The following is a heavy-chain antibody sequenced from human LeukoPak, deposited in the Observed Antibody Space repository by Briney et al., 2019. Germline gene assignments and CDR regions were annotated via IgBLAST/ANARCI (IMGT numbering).Heavy chain of an antibody. Sequence: PGGSLRLSCAASGFTFSSYGMHWVRQAPGKGLEWVAVISYDGSNKYYADSVKGRFTISRDNSKNTLYLQMNSLRPEDTAVYYCARGAGWYFFDYWGQGTLVTVSS. CDR2: ISYDGSNK. D-gene: IGHD2-15*01. CDR1: GFTFSSYG. CDR3: ARGAGWYFFDY. V-gene: IGHV3-30*03. J-gene: IGHJ4*02.